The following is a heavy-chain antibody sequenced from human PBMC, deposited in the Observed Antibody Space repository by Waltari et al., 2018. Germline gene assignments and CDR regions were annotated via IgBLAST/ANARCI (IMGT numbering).Heavy chain of an antibody. CDR1: GGSISSYY. Sequence: QVQLQESGPGLVKPSETLSLTCTVSGGSISSYYWSWIRQPPGKGLEWIGYIYYSGSTNYNPSLKSRVTISVDTSKNQFSLKLSSVTAVDTAVYYCARVYDSSGYYWRGFDYWGQGTLVTVSS. CDR2: IYYSGST. V-gene: IGHV4-59*01. CDR3: ARVYDSSGYYWRGFDY. J-gene: IGHJ4*02. D-gene: IGHD3-22*01.